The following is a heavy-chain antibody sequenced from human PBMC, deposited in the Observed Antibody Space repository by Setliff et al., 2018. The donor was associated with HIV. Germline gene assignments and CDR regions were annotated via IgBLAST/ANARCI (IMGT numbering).Heavy chain of an antibody. CDR3: ARDKGVAAITYYYYYMDV. V-gene: IGHV4-59*12. CDR1: GGSISSYY. Sequence: SETLSLTCTVSGGSISSYYWSWIRQPPGKGLEWIGYIYYSGTTNYNPSLKSRVTISVDTSKNQFSLKLRSVTAADTAVYYCARDKGVAAITYYYYYMDVWGKGTTVTVSS. CDR2: IYYSGTT. D-gene: IGHD2-15*01. J-gene: IGHJ6*03.